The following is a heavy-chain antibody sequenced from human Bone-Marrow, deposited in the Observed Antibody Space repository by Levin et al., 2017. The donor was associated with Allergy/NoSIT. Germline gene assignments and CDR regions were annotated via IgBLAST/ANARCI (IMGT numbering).Heavy chain of an antibody. J-gene: IGHJ3*01. Sequence: GSLRLSCTVSRDSIYNTNYFWGWIRQPPGEGLEWIGRIRYDGNTFYNPSLRSRVTISVDTSTNQFSVDLRSVTAGDSGVYYCVRHERTSVQTITVWGRGQRSPSPQ. CDR1: RDSIYNTNYF. CDR2: IRYDGNT. D-gene: IGHD1-1*01. CDR3: VRHERTSVQTITV. V-gene: IGHV4-39*01.